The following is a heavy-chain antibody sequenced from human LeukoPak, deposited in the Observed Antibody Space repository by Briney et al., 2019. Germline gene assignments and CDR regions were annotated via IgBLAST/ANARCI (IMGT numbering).Heavy chain of an antibody. CDR1: GYTFTGYY. D-gene: IGHD1-26*01. Sequence: ASVKVSCKASGYTFTGYYMHWVRQAPGQGLEWMGWISAYNGNTNYAQKLQGRVTMTTDTSTSTAYMELRSLRSDDTAVYYCARDRSLGGRRNDYWGQGTLVTVSS. CDR3: ARDRSLGGRRNDY. CDR2: ISAYNGNT. J-gene: IGHJ4*02. V-gene: IGHV1-18*04.